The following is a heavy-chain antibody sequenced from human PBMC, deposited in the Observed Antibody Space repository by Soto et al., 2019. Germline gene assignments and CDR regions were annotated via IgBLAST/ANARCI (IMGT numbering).Heavy chain of an antibody. Sequence: SETLSLTCTVSGGSISSGDYYWSWIRQPPGKGLEWIGYIYYSGSTYYNPSLKSRVTISVDTSKNQFSLKLSSVTAADTAVYYCARVGGFGATTIDYWGQGTPVTVSS. J-gene: IGHJ4*02. V-gene: IGHV4-30-4*01. CDR3: ARVGGFGATTIDY. D-gene: IGHD3-10*01. CDR2: IYYSGST. CDR1: GGSISSGDYY.